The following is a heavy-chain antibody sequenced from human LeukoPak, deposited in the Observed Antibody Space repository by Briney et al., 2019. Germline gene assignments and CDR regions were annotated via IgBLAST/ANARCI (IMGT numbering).Heavy chain of an antibody. V-gene: IGHV3-53*01. CDR1: GFTVSSNY. Sequence: QTGGSLRLSCAASGFTVSSNYMSWVRQAPGKGLEWVSVIYSGGSTYYADSIKGRFTISRDNSKNTLFLQMNSLRAEDTAVYYCARGDSSGYSKVFDCWGQGTLVTVSS. CDR2: IYSGGST. CDR3: ARGDSSGYSKVFDC. D-gene: IGHD3-22*01. J-gene: IGHJ4*02.